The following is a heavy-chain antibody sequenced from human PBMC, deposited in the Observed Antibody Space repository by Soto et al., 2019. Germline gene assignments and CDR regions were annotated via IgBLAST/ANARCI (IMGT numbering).Heavy chain of an antibody. J-gene: IGHJ4*02. CDR1: GYTFTSYG. CDR3: ARDIYYGSGTPYYFDF. D-gene: IGHD3-10*01. CDR2: ISAYNGNT. Sequence: GASVKVSCKASGYTFTSYGISWVRQAPGQGLEWMGWISAYNGNTNYAQKLQGRVTMTTDTSTSTAYMELRSLRSDDTAVYYCARDIYYGSGTPYYFDFWGQGTLVTVSS. V-gene: IGHV1-18*01.